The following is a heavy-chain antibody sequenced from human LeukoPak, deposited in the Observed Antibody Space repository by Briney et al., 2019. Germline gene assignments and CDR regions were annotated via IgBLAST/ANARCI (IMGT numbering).Heavy chain of an antibody. D-gene: IGHD6-19*01. Sequence: SETLSLTCTVYGGSISSSSYYWGWIRQPPGKGLEWIGSIYYSGSTYYNPSLKSRVTISVDTSKNQFSLKLSSVTAADTAVYYCARQIRTYSSGWYNWFDPWGQGTLVTVSS. CDR3: ARQIRTYSSGWYNWFDP. J-gene: IGHJ5*02. CDR1: GGSISSSSYY. V-gene: IGHV4-39*01. CDR2: IYYSGST.